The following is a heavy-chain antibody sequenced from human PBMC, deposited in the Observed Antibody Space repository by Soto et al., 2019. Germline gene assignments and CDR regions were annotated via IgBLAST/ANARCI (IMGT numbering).Heavy chain of an antibody. CDR2: IYYSGST. CDR1: GGSISSYY. CDR3: ASQQRGSYGDFRH. J-gene: IGHJ1*01. Sequence: PSETLSLTCTVSGGSISSYYWSWIRQPPGKGLEWIGYIYYSGSTNYNPSLKSRVTISVDTSKNQFSLKLSSVTAADTAVYYCASQQRGSYGDFRHWGQGTLVTVSS. V-gene: IGHV4-59*01. D-gene: IGHD4-17*01.